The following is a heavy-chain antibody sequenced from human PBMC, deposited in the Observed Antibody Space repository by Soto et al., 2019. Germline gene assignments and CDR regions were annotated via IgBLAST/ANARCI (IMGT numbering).Heavy chain of an antibody. CDR3: ARDLAAACPFDC. J-gene: IGHJ4*02. D-gene: IGHD6-13*01. Sequence: QVQLVQSGAAVKKPGASVKVSCKASGYTFTNYAFSWVRQAPGQGLEWMGWISAYNGNTNYPQKLQGRVTMTTDTSTSTAYMELRSLRSDDTAVYYCARDLAAACPFDCWGQGTLVTVSS. CDR1: GYTFTNYA. V-gene: IGHV1-18*01. CDR2: ISAYNGNT.